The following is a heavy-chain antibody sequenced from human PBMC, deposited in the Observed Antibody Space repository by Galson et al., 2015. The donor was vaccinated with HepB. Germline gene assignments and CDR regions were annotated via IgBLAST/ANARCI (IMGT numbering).Heavy chain of an antibody. CDR1: GFTFSDYY. CDR2: ISSSGSTI. D-gene: IGHD1-26*01. CDR3: ARSRTRSRPYYYYGMDV. V-gene: IGHV3-11*01. Sequence: SLRLSCAASGFTFSDYYMSWIRQAPGKGLEWVSYISSSGSTIYYADSVKGRFTISRDNAKNSLYLQMNSLRAEDTAVYYCARSRTRSRPYYYYGMDVWGQGTTVTVSS. J-gene: IGHJ6*02.